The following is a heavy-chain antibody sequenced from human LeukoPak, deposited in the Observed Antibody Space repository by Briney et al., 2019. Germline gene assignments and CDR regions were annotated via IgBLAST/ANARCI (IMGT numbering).Heavy chain of an antibody. CDR1: GGSISSGSYY. D-gene: IGHD3-3*01. J-gene: IGHJ4*02. CDR3: ARAYDFWSGSLGY. Sequence: SQTLSLTCTVSGGSISSGSYYGRWSRQPAGTGLEWIGRIYTSGSTNYNPSLKSRVTISVDTSKNQFSLKLSSVTAADTAVYYCARAYDFWSGSLGYWGQGTLVTVSS. CDR2: IYTSGST. V-gene: IGHV4-61*02.